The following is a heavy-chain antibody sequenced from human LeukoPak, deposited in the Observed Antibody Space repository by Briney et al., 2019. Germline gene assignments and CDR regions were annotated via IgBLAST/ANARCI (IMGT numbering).Heavy chain of an antibody. CDR1: GFIFSVYA. CDR3: AKSDPYGDSLIEI. CDR2: IRSTGANI. V-gene: IGHV3-48*03. Sequence: GGPLTLSCAASGFIFSVYAMNCVRHAPGKALECLSHIRSTGANIYYADSMKGRLSVSRDNAKNSLYLQMNSLRAEDTAVYYYAKSDPYGDSLIEIWGQGALVTVSS. J-gene: IGHJ4*02. D-gene: IGHD4-17*01.